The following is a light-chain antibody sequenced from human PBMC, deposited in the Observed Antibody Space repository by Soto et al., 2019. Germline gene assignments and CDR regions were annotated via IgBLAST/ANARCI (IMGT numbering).Light chain of an antibody. CDR2: YDS. J-gene: IGLJ2*01. CDR1: NIGSKS. Sequence: SYELTQPPSVSVAPGKTARITCGGNNIGSKSGHGYQQKPGQAPVLVIYYDSDRPSGIPERFSGSNSGNTATLTISRVEAGDEADYYCQVWDSSSDHPVVFGGGTKLTVL. CDR3: QVWDSSSDHPVV. V-gene: IGLV3-21*04.